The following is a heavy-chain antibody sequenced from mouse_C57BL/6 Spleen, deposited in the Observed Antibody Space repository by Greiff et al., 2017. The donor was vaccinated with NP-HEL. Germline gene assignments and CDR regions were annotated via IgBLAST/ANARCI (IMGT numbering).Heavy chain of an antibody. D-gene: IGHD2-3*01. V-gene: IGHV10-1*01. CDR1: GFGFNTYA. Sequence: VGSGGGLVQPKGSLKPSGAAPGFGFNTYAMNWVRQAPGKGLEWVARIRSKSNNYATYYADSVKDRFTISRDDSESMLYLQMNNLKTEDTAMYYCVRGYDGYYWFAYWGQGTLVTVSA. CDR2: IRSKSNNYAT. CDR3: VRGYDGYYWFAY. J-gene: IGHJ3*01.